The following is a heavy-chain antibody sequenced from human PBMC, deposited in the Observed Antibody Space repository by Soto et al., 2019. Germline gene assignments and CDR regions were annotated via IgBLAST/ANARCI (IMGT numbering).Heavy chain of an antibody. CDR1: GYTFTSYG. CDR3: ARDVRASAYYDFWSGYTYYYCMAF. V-gene: IGHV1-18*01. D-gene: IGHD3-3*01. CDR2: ISAYNGNT. J-gene: IGHJ6*03. Sequence: DASVKVSCKAAGYTFTSYGISWVRQAPGQGPEWMGWISAYNGNTNYAQKLQGRVTMTTDTSTSTAYMELRSLRSDDTAVYYCARDVRASAYYDFWSGYTYYYCMAFWGKGTTVTVSS.